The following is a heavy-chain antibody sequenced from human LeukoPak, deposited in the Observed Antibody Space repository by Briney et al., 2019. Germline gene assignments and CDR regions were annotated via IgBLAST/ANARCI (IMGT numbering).Heavy chain of an antibody. J-gene: IGHJ4*02. V-gene: IGHV3-11*04. Sequence: PGGSLRLSCAASGFTFSDYYMSWIRQAPGKGLEWVSYITSSGGTIYYADSVKGRFTISRDNSKNTLYLQVNSLRAEDTAVYYCARDRRYYDFWSGYYDYWGQGTLVTVSS. D-gene: IGHD3-3*01. CDR1: GFTFSDYY. CDR3: ARDRRYYDFWSGYYDY. CDR2: ITSSGGTI.